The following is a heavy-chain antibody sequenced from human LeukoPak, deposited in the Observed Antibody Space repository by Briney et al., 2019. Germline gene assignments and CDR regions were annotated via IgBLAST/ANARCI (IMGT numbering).Heavy chain of an antibody. CDR3: ERDTGYSSSWWFDP. Sequence: GGSLRLSCAPSGFTFSSYWMSWVRQAPGKGVEWVANIKQDGSEQYYADSVKGRFTISRDNAKNSLYLQMNSLRAEDTAVYYCERDTGYSSSWWFDPWGQGTLVTVSS. J-gene: IGHJ5*02. CDR2: IKQDGSEQ. V-gene: IGHV3-7*01. CDR1: GFTFSSYW. D-gene: IGHD6-13*01.